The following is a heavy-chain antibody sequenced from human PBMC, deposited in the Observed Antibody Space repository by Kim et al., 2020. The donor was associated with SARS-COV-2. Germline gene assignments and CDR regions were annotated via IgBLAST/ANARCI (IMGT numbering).Heavy chain of an antibody. Sequence: GGSLRLSCAASGFTFSSYGMHWVRQAPGKGLEWVAVIWYDGSNKYYADSVKGRFTISRDNSKNTLYLQMNSLRAEDTAVYYCARGAHTYYYDSSGHEYFQHWGQGTLVTVSS. V-gene: IGHV3-33*01. CDR2: IWYDGSNK. CDR1: GFTFSSYG. J-gene: IGHJ1*01. D-gene: IGHD3-22*01. CDR3: ARGAHTYYYDSSGHEYFQH.